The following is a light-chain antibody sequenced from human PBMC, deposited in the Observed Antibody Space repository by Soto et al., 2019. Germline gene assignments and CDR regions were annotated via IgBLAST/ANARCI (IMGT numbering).Light chain of an antibody. Sequence: DIQMTQSPSSLSASVGDRVTITCRASQSISSYLNWYQQKPGKAPKLLIYAASSLQSGVPSRFSGSGSGTDFTPTISSLQPEDLATYYCQQSSSTPLTFGPGTKVDIK. CDR3: QQSSSTPLT. V-gene: IGKV1-39*01. CDR1: QSISSY. CDR2: AAS. J-gene: IGKJ3*01.